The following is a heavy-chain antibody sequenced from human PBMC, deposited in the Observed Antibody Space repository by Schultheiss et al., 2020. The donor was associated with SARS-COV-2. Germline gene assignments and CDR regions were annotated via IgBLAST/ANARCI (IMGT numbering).Heavy chain of an antibody. CDR2: IIPIFGTE. Sequence: SVKVSCKASGGTFSSYAISWVRQAPGQGLEWMGGIIPIFGTENYAQKFQGRVTITADESTSTAYMELSSLRSEDTAVYYCAAPSGYSYGHTPDYYYYGMDVWGKGTTVTVSS. CDR1: GGTFSSYA. J-gene: IGHJ6*04. CDR3: AAPSGYSYGHTPDYYYYGMDV. V-gene: IGHV1-69*13. D-gene: IGHD5-18*01.